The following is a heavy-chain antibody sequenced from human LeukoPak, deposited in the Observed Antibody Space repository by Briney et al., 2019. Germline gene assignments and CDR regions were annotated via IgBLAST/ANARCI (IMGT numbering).Heavy chain of an antibody. V-gene: IGHV2-70*01. D-gene: IGHD5-18*01. J-gene: IGHJ6*02. CDR1: GFSLSTSGMC. CDR3: ARIQAMAYYYYGMDV. CDR2: IDWDDDK. Sequence: SGPTLVKPPQTLTLTCTFSGFSLSTSGMCVSWIRQPPGKALEWLALIDWDDDKYYSTSLKTRLTISKDTSKNQVVLTMTNMDPVDTATYYCARIQAMAYYYYGMDVWGQGTTVTVSS.